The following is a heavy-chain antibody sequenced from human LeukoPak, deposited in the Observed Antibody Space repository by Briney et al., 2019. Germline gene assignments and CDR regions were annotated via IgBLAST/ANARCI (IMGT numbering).Heavy chain of an antibody. CDR2: ISYDGSNK. J-gene: IGHJ4*02. CDR3: ANKGGGDFWSGYYVPLFDY. Sequence: GGSLRLSCAASGFTFSSYAMHWVRQAPGKGLEWVAVISYDGSNKYYADSVKGRFTISRDNSKNTLYLQMNSLRAEDTAVYYCANKGGGDFWSGYYVPLFDYWGQGTLVTVSS. D-gene: IGHD3-3*01. V-gene: IGHV3-30-3*01. CDR1: GFTFSSYA.